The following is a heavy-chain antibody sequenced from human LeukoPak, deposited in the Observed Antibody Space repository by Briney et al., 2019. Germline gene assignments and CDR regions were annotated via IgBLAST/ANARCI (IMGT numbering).Heavy chain of an antibody. D-gene: IGHD3-10*01. CDR3: AKDSRITRGPGPN. J-gene: IGHJ4*02. Sequence: PGGSLRLSCAASGFTFSSYGMHWVRQAPGKGLEWVAFIRYDGSNKYYADSVKGRFTISRDNSKNTLYLQMNSLRAEDTAVYYCAKDSRITRGPGPNWGQGTLVTVSS. CDR2: IRYDGSNK. V-gene: IGHV3-30*02. CDR1: GFTFSSYG.